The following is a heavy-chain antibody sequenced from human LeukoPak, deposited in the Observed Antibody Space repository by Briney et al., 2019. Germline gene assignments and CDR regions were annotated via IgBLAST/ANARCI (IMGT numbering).Heavy chain of an antibody. Sequence: GGSLRLSCAASGFTFSSDSMNWVRQAPGKGLEWVSSISSSSSYIYYADSVKGRFTISRDNAKNSLYLQMNSLRAEDTAVYYCARDPVYDFWSGYYTDNWFDPWGQGTLVTVSS. V-gene: IGHV3-21*01. CDR1: GFTFSSDS. J-gene: IGHJ5*02. CDR2: ISSSSSYI. D-gene: IGHD3-3*01. CDR3: ARDPVYDFWSGYYTDNWFDP.